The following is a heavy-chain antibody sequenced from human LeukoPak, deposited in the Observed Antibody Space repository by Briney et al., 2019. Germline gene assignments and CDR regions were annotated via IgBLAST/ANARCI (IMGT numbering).Heavy chain of an antibody. CDR1: GFTVSSNY. D-gene: IGHD1-1*01. V-gene: IGHV3-53*01. CDR2: IYSGGST. CDR3: ASDSLGPTGGAHYYYVDV. Sequence: PGGSLRLSCAASGFTVSSNYMSWVRQAPGKGLEWVSVIYSGGSTYYADSVKGRFTISRDNSKNTLYLQMNSLTAEDTAVYYCASDSLGPTGGAHYYYVDVWGKGTTVTVSS. J-gene: IGHJ6*03.